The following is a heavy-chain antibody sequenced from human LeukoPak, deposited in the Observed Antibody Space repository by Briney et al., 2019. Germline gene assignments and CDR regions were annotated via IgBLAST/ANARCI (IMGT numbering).Heavy chain of an antibody. J-gene: IGHJ4*02. CDR3: ARYYYDSSGYYYGVDY. Sequence: ASVKVSCKASGYTFTSYGISWVRQAPGQGLEWMGWISAYNGNTNYAQKLQGRVTMTTDTSTSTAYMELRSLRSDDTAVYYCARYYYDSSGYYYGVDYWGQGTLVTVSS. CDR2: ISAYNGNT. D-gene: IGHD3-22*01. V-gene: IGHV1-18*01. CDR1: GYTFTSYG.